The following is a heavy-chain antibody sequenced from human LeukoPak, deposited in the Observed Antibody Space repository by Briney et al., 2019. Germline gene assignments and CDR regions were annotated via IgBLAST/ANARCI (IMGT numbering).Heavy chain of an antibody. J-gene: IGHJ4*02. CDR3: ARSAAAGRIVATFGY. V-gene: IGHV1-46*01. CDR1: GYSFTGYY. D-gene: IGHD5-12*01. CDR2: INPSGGST. Sequence: ASVKVSCKASGYSFTGYYIHWVRQAPGQGLEWMGIINPSGGSTTYAQKFQGRVAMTRDTSTSTVYMEPNSLRTEDTAVYYCARSAAAGRIVATFGYWGQGTLVIVSS.